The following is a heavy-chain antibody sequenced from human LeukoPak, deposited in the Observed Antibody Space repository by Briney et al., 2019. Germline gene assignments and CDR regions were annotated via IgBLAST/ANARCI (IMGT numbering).Heavy chain of an antibody. CDR1: GFTFSSYA. CDR2: ISSNGGST. V-gene: IGHV3-64*01. Sequence: GGSLRLSCAASGFTFSSYAMHWVRQAPGKGLEYVSAISSNGGSTYYANSVKGRFTISRDNSKNTLYLQMGSLRAEDMAVYYCAKDQKDSSGYRKGYWGQGTLVTVSS. D-gene: IGHD3-22*01. J-gene: IGHJ4*02. CDR3: AKDQKDSSGYRKGY.